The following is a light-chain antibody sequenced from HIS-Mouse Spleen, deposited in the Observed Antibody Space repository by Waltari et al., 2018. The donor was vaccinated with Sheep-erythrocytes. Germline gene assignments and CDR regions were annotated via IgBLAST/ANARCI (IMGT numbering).Light chain of an antibody. CDR3: CSYAGSSTPWV. Sequence: QSALTQPASVSGPPGQSITISCTGTSSDVGSYNLVSWYQQPPGKAPKLMIYEGSKRPSGGSNRLCGSKSGNTAYLTISGLQAEDEADYYCCSYAGSSTPWVFGGGTKLTVL. CDR2: EGS. CDR1: SSDVGSYNL. J-gene: IGLJ3*02. V-gene: IGLV2-23*01.